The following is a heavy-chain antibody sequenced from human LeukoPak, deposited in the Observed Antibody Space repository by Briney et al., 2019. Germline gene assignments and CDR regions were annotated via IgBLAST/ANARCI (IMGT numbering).Heavy chain of an antibody. CDR3: TRGYCTSTSCRYVMDV. D-gene: IGHD2-2*01. CDR2: IYSGDNT. Sequence: GGSLRLSCAASGFTVSSNYMSWVRQAPGKGLEWVSVIYSGDNTYYADSVKGRFTISRDNSKNTLYLLMNSLRGEDTAVYYCTRGYCTSTSCRYVMDVWGQGTTVTVSS. CDR1: GFTVSSNY. V-gene: IGHV3-53*01. J-gene: IGHJ6*02.